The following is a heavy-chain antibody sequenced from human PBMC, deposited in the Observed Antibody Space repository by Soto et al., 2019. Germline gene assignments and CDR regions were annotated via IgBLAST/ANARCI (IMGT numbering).Heavy chain of an antibody. D-gene: IGHD1-7*01. Sequence: SETLSLTCTVSGGSVSSGSYYWSWIRQPPGKGLEWIGYIYYSGSTNYNPSLKSRVTISVDTSKNQFSLKLSSVTAADTAVYYCARAQALITGTPGEDYYGMDVWGQGTTVTVSS. CDR2: IYYSGST. CDR3: ARAQALITGTPGEDYYGMDV. CDR1: GGSVSSGSYY. V-gene: IGHV4-61*01. J-gene: IGHJ6*02.